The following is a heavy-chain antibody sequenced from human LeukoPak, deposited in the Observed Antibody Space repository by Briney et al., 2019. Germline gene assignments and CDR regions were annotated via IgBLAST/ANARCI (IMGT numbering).Heavy chain of an antibody. CDR2: IYYSGST. V-gene: IGHV4-61*01. D-gene: IGHD2-15*01. CDR1: GGSVSIGNYY. CDR3: ASGSLVVGTSAFDI. Sequence: SETLFLTCTVSGGSVSIGNYYWSCIRQPPGKGLEWIGYIYYSGSTNYNPSLKSRVTISVDTSKNQFSLKLTSVTPADTAVYYCASGSLVVGTSAFDIWGQGTMVTVSS. J-gene: IGHJ3*02.